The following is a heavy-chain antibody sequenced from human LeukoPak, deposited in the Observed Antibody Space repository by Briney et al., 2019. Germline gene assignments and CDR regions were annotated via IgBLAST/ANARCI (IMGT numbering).Heavy chain of an antibody. Sequence: SVKVSCKASGGTFSSYAISWVRQAPGQGLEWMGRIIPIFGTANYAQKFQGRVTITTDESTSTAYMELSSPRSEDTAVYYCARDGGHYYDSSGYYVGYWGQGTLVTVSS. J-gene: IGHJ4*02. V-gene: IGHV1-69*05. D-gene: IGHD3-22*01. CDR3: ARDGGHYYDSSGYYVGY. CDR1: GGTFSSYA. CDR2: IIPIFGTA.